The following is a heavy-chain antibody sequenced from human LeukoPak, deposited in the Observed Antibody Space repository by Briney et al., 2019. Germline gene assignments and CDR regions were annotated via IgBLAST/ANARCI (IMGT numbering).Heavy chain of an antibody. D-gene: IGHD3-3*01. CDR1: GFTFSSYW. CDR3: AKDRGGIFGVVIITHFDY. V-gene: IGHV3-23*01. CDR2: ISGSGGST. Sequence: PGGSLRLSCAASGFTFSSYWMSWVRQAPGKGLEWVSAISGSGGSTYYADSVKGRFTISRDNSKNTLYLQMNSLRAEDTAVYYCAKDRGGIFGVVIITHFDYWGQGTLVTVSS. J-gene: IGHJ4*02.